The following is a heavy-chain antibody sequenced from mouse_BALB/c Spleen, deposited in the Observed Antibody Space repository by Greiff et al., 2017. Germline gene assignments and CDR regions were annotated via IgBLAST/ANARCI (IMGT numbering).Heavy chain of an antibody. V-gene: IGHV3-6*02. CDR2: ISYDGSN. CDR3: ARENPYYGNPYAMDY. J-gene: IGHJ4*01. D-gene: IGHD2-10*01. CDR1: GYSITSGYY. Sequence: EVKLQESGPGLVKPSQSLSLTCSVTGYSITSGYYWNWIRQFPGNKLEWMGYISYDGSNNYNPSLKNRISITRDTSKNQFFLKLNSVTTEDTATYYCARENPYYGNPYAMDYWGQGTSVTVSS.